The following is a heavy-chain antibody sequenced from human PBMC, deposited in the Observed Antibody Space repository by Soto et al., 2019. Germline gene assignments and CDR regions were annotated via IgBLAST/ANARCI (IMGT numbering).Heavy chain of an antibody. Sequence: EVQLVESGGGLVQPGGPLRLSCAASGFTFSSYSMNWVRQAPGKGLEWVSYISSSSSTIYYADSVKGRFTISRDNAKNSLYLQMNSLRAEDTAVYYCARSIVATIPLPDAFDIWGQGTMVTVSS. D-gene: IGHD5-12*01. J-gene: IGHJ3*02. CDR2: ISSSSSTI. V-gene: IGHV3-48*01. CDR1: GFTFSSYS. CDR3: ARSIVATIPLPDAFDI.